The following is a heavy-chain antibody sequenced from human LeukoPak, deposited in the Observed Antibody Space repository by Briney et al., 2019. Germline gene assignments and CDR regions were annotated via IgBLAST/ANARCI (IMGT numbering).Heavy chain of an antibody. CDR3: ARVPMYYYAGYGMDV. CDR1: GGSFSGYY. Sequence: SETLSLTCAVYGGSFSGYYWSWIRQPPGKGLEWIGEINHSGSTNYNPSLKSRVTISVDTSKNQFSLKLSSVTAADTAVYYCARVPMYYYAGYGMDVWGKGTTAAVSS. J-gene: IGHJ6*04. CDR2: INHSGST. D-gene: IGHD3-10*01. V-gene: IGHV4-34*01.